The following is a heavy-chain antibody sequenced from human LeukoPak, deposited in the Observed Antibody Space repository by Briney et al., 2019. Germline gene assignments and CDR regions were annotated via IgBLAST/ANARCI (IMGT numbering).Heavy chain of an antibody. CDR1: GFTFSSFG. Sequence: GGSLRLSCAASGFTFSSFGMSWVRQAPGKGLEWVSSISGSGGSTYYADSVKGRFTISRDNSKNTLYLQMNSLRAEDTAVYYCARRAGAYSHPYDYWGQGTLVTVSS. CDR2: ISGSGGST. D-gene: IGHD4/OR15-4a*01. J-gene: IGHJ4*02. V-gene: IGHV3-23*01. CDR3: ARRAGAYSHPYDY.